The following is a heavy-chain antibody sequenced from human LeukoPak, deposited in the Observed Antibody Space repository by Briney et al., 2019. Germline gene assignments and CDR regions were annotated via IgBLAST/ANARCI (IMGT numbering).Heavy chain of an antibody. CDR1: GDSVSSNSAA. CDR3: AGGGWDSAFDI. Sequence: SQTLSLTCAISGDSVSSNSAAWTWIRQSPSRGLEWLGRTYYRSKWYNDYAVSVKSRITINPDTSKNQFSLQLNSVTPEDTAVYYCAGGGWDSAFDIWGQGTMVTVSS. CDR2: TYYRSKWYN. J-gene: IGHJ3*02. D-gene: IGHD6-19*01. V-gene: IGHV6-1*01.